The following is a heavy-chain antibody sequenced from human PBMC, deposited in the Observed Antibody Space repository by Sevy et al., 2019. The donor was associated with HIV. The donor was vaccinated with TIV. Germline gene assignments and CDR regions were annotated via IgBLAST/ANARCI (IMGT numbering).Heavy chain of an antibody. D-gene: IGHD1-1*01. V-gene: IGHV3-74*01. CDR3: VRDRPRPQHYMDV. Sequence: GGSLRLSCVASGFIFSTDWMHWVRQAPGKGLVWVSRIDTDGSDTSYADSVKGRFTISRDNAKNTLYLQMNSLRAEDTAVYFGVRDRPRPQHYMDVWGRGTTVTVS. CDR2: IDTDGSDT. CDR1: GFIFSTDW. J-gene: IGHJ6*03.